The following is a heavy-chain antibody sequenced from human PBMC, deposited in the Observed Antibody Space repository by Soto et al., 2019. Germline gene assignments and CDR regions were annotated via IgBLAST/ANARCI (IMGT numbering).Heavy chain of an antibody. Sequence: QVQLVQSGAGVKKPGSSVKVSCEASGGTFSSYPINWVRQAPGQGLEWMGGIIPFFGTSNYAQKFQGRVTITADDSTSTAYMELRSLRSEDTAVYYCARVGHFTNYGMAVWGQGTTVTVSS. V-gene: IGHV1-69*01. D-gene: IGHD1-26*01. CDR3: ARVGHFTNYGMAV. CDR2: IIPFFGTS. J-gene: IGHJ6*02. CDR1: GGTFSSYP.